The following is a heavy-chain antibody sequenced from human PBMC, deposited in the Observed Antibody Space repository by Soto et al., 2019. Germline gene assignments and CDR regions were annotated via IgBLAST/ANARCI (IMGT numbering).Heavy chain of an antibody. V-gene: IGHV1-2*02. J-gene: IGHJ4*01. Sequence: SVKVSCKASGYGFTAYCVHWVRQAPGQGLEWMGWINPNSGGTNYAQRFQGRVAMTTDTSTNTAYMELNSLKSDDTALYFCARSSGTYSDFDYWGQGTQVTVSS. CDR3: ARSSGTYSDFDY. CDR1: GYGFTAYC. CDR2: INPNSGGT. D-gene: IGHD1-26*01.